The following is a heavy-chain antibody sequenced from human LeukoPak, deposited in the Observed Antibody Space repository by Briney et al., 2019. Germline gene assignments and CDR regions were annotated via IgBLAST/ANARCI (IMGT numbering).Heavy chain of an antibody. CDR1: DYSISSGFY. CDR2: MYHSGNT. Sequence: SETLSLTCNVFDYSISSGFYWAWIRQPPGEGLEWIGSMYHSGNTYYNPSLKSRVTISVDTSKNQFSLRLNSVTAADTAVYYCAREAPIYQYDYWGQGTLVTVSS. D-gene: IGHD3-3*01. V-gene: IGHV4-38-2*02. J-gene: IGHJ4*02. CDR3: AREAPIYQYDY.